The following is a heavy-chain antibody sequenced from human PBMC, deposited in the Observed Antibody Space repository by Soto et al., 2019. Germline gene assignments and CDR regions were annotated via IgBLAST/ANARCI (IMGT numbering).Heavy chain of an antibody. D-gene: IGHD3-10*01. V-gene: IGHV4-61*01. CDR2: IYYSGST. J-gene: IGHJ3*02. CDR1: GGSVSSGSYY. CDR3: ARESWFQSGAFDI. Sequence: QVQLQESGPGLVKPSETLSLTCTVSGGSVSSGSYYWSWIRQPPGKGLEWIGYIYYSGSTNYNPSLKSRVTISVDTSKNQFYLKLSSVTAADTAVYYCARESWFQSGAFDIWGQGTMVTVSS.